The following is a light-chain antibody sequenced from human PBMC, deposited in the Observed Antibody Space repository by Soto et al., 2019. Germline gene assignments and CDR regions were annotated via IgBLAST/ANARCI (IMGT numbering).Light chain of an antibody. CDR2: DVS. Sequence: ALTQPRSVSGSPGQSVTISCTGTSSDVGGYNYVSWYQQHPGIAPKLMIYDVSKRPSGVPDRFSGSKSGNTASLTISGLQAEDEADYYCCSYAGSYTLVFGGGTKLTV. V-gene: IGLV2-11*01. CDR3: CSYAGSYTLV. CDR1: SSDVGGYNY. J-gene: IGLJ2*01.